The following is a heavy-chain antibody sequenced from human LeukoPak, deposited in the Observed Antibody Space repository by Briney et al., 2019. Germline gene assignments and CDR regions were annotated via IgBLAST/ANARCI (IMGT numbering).Heavy chain of an antibody. D-gene: IGHD1-14*01. CDR2: VWYDGSKR. Sequence: GRSLRLSCVASGFTFNRYGMHWARQAPGKGLEWVAVVWYDGSKRYYADSVKGRFTISREDSKNTLYLQMNSLRAEDTAVYYCARDLYNAGDYWGQGTLVTVSS. CDR3: ARDLYNAGDY. CDR1: GFTFNRYG. V-gene: IGHV3-33*01. J-gene: IGHJ4*02.